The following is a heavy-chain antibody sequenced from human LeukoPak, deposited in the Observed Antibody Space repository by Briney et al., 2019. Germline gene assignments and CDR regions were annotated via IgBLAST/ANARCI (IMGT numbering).Heavy chain of an antibody. CDR2: INPNSGGT. Sequence: GASVKVSCKASGYTFTGYYMHWVRQAPGQGLEWVGWINPNSGGTNYAQRFQGRLTMTRDTSINTAYMELSSLRFEDTAVYYCTRVGFYHNTTAWGQGTLVTVSS. D-gene: IGHD2/OR15-2a*01. CDR3: TRVGFYHNTTA. V-gene: IGHV1-2*02. J-gene: IGHJ5*02. CDR1: GYTFTGYY.